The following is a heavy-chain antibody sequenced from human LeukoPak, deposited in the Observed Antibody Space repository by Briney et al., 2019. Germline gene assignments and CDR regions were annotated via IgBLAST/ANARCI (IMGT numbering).Heavy chain of an antibody. D-gene: IGHD3-9*01. CDR1: GVTFSNYG. V-gene: IGHV3-23*01. Sequence: GGSLRLSCAASGVTFSNYGMSWVRQAPGKGLEWVSTISGSGGSTYYADSVKGRFTISRDNSKKTLYLQMNSLRAEDTAVYFCVKDRFDWNSVRFFDFWGQGNLVTVSS. CDR2: ISGSGGST. CDR3: VKDRFDWNSVRFFDF. J-gene: IGHJ4*02.